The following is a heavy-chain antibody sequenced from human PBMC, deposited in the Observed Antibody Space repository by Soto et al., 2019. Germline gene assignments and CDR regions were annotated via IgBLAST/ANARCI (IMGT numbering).Heavy chain of an antibody. CDR1: GFTFSSYG. D-gene: IGHD3-22*01. CDR3: AKDHRGTYMIVVPTDAFDI. V-gene: IGHV3-30*18. CDR2: ISYDGSNK. J-gene: IGHJ3*02. Sequence: PGGSLRLSCAASGFTFSSYGMHWVRQAPGKGLEWVAVISYDGSNKYYADSVKGRFTISRDNSKNTLYLQMNSLRAEDTAVYYCAKDHRGTYMIVVPTDAFDIWGQGTMVTVSS.